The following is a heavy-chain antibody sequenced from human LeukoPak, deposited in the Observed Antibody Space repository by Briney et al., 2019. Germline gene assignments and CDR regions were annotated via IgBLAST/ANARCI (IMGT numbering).Heavy chain of an antibody. J-gene: IGHJ4*02. CDR2: INHSGST. V-gene: IGHV4-34*01. D-gene: IGHD2-8*01. CDR3: ARGERLNGLPHDY. CDR1: GGSFNDYY. Sequence: SETLSLTCAVYGGSFNDYYWNWIRQPPGKGLEWIGEINHSGSTSYNPSLKSQVTISVDTSKNQFSLHLSSVNAADTAVYYCARGERLNGLPHDYWGQGTLVTVSS.